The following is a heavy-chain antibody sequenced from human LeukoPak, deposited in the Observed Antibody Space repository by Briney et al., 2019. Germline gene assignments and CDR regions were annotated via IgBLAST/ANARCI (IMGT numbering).Heavy chain of an antibody. CDR3: ARAVDVADY. Sequence: GGSLRLSCVASGFTFGHHFMSWVRQAPGGGLEWVANINPDGCIKFHADSVKGRFTISRDNARNSMYLQMNSLRGEDTAVYYCARAVDVADYWGQGTLVAVSS. J-gene: IGHJ4*02. V-gene: IGHV3-7*01. D-gene: IGHD3-16*01. CDR1: GFTFGHHF. CDR2: INPDGCIK.